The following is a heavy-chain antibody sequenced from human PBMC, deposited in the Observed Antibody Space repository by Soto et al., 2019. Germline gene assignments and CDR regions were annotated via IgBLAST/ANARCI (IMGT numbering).Heavy chain of an antibody. CDR3: ARQYHSSGYYFDY. CDR2: VYHSGST. CDR1: GGSVNSGFYY. Sequence: QVQLQESGPGLVKPSETLSLTCTVSGGSVNSGFYYWTWIRQPAGKALVWIGYVYHSGSTNYNPSLKSRLTISLDTSKNQFSLKLSSVTAADTAVYYCARQYHSSGYYFDYWGQGTLVTVSS. V-gene: IGHV4-61*01. D-gene: IGHD3-22*01. J-gene: IGHJ4*02.